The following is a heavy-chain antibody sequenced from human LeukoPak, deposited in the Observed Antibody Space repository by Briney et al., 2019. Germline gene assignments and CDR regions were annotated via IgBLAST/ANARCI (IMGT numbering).Heavy chain of an antibody. CDR1: GFTFNSYA. CDR3: AKDFEGRLQPLDY. D-gene: IGHD5-24*01. J-gene: IGHJ4*02. Sequence: GGSLRLSCAASGFTFNSYALHWVRQAPGKGLEWVSGISSGDNTYYVDSVKGRFTISRDNSKNTLFLQMNSLRAEDTAVYYCAKDFEGRLQPLDYWGQGTLVTVSS. CDR2: ISSGDNT. V-gene: IGHV3-23*01.